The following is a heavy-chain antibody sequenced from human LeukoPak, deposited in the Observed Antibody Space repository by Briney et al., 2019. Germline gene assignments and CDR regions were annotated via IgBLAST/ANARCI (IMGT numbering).Heavy chain of an antibody. V-gene: IGHV3-33*08. CDR2: IWYDGSNK. CDR3: ARGRVTFDY. CDR1: GFTFSNAW. Sequence: GGSLRLSCAASGFTFSNAWMSWVRQAPGKGLEWVAVIWYDGSNKYYADSVKGRFTISRDNSKNTLYLQMNSLRAEDTAVYYCARGRVTFDYWGQGTLVTVSS. J-gene: IGHJ4*02. D-gene: IGHD5-18*01.